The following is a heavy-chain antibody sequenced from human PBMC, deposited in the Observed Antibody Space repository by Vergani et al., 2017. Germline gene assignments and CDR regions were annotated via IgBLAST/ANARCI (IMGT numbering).Heavy chain of an antibody. CDR1: GFTFSSYE. J-gene: IGHJ4*02. V-gene: IGHV3-48*03. CDR2: ISSSGSTI. D-gene: IGHD3-22*01. Sequence: VQLVESGGGVVQPGRSLRLSCAASGFTFSSYEMNWVRQAPGKGLEWVSYISSSGSTIYYADSVKGRFTISRDNAKNSLYLQMNSLRAEDTAVYYCARVHYYDSSGYPDFDYWGQGTLVTVSS. CDR3: ARVHYYDSSGYPDFDY.